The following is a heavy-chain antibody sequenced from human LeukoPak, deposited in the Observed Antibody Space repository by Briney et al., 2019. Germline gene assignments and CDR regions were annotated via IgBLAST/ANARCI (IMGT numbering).Heavy chain of an antibody. J-gene: IGHJ3*02. CDR2: ISYDGSNK. CDR1: GFTFSSYA. V-gene: IGHV3-30-3*01. D-gene: IGHD3-3*01. CDR3: ARAVPRSGFWSGFDAFDI. Sequence: GRSLRLSCAASGFTFSSYAMHWVRQAPGKGLEWVAVISYDGSNKYYADSVKSRFTISRDNSKNTLYLQMNSLRAEDTAVYYCARAVPRSGFWSGFDAFDIWGQGTMVTVSS.